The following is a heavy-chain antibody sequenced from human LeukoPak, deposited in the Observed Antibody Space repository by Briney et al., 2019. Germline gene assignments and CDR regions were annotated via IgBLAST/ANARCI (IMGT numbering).Heavy chain of an antibody. CDR3: AKKMEEMSTPSPFGI. J-gene: IGHJ3*02. CDR2: LSSDESRI. V-gene: IGHV3-30*18. Sequence: PGGSLRLSCAASGFNFNNYGMHWVRQAPGKGLEWVAALSSDESRIYYADSVKGRFTISRDNSRNTLYLHMNSLRHEDTAVYYCAKKMEEMSTPSPFGICGQGTMVTVSS. D-gene: IGHD5-24*01. CDR1: GFNFNNYG.